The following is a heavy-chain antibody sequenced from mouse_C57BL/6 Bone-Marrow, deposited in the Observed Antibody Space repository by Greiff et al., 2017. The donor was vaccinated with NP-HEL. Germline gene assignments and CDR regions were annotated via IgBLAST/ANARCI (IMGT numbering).Heavy chain of an antibody. V-gene: IGHV5-6*01. CDR3: ARFYYYGSRHYFDY. Sequence: EVQRVESGGDLVKPGGSLKLSCAASGFTFSSYGMSWVRQTPDKRLEWVATISSGGSYTYYPDSVKGRFTISRDNAKNTLYLQMSSLKSEDTAMYYCARFYYYGSRHYFDYWGQGTTLTVSS. D-gene: IGHD1-1*01. CDR1: GFTFSSYG. J-gene: IGHJ2*01. CDR2: ISSGGSYT.